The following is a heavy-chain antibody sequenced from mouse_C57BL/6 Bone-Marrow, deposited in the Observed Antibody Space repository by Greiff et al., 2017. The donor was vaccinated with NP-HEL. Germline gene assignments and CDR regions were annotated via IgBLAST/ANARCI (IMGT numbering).Heavy chain of an antibody. CDR3: ARDAGDVYLDY. CDR1: GFTFSDFY. J-gene: IGHJ2*01. CDR2: SRNKANDYTT. V-gene: IGHV7-1*01. Sequence: EVQGVESGGGLVQSGRSLRLSCATSGFTFSDFYMEWVRQAPGKGLEWIAASRNKANDYTTEYSASVKGRFIVSRDTSQSILYLQMNALRAEDTAIDYCARDAGDVYLDYWGQGTTLTVSS.